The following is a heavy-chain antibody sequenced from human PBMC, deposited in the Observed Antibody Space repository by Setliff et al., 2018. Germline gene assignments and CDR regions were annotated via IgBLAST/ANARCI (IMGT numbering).Heavy chain of an antibody. J-gene: IGHJ4*02. CDR1: GYTFTDFG. Sequence: ASVKVSCKASGYTFTDFGVSWVRQAPGQGLEWVGWISPYNGNTYYAPKFQSTDIMTTDTATTTAYLALRILGSDDTAVYFCSRLVRLCTRTVCQRLSGDDYWGQGTLVTVSS. CDR3: SRLVRLCTRTVCQRLSGDDY. V-gene: IGHV1-18*01. CDR2: ISPYNGNT. D-gene: IGHD1-1*01.